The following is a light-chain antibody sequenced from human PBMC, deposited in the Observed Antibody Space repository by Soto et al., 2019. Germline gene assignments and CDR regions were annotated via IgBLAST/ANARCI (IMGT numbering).Light chain of an antibody. V-gene: IGKV1-39*01. Sequence: DIQMTQSPSSLSASVGDRVTITCRASQSISSYLNWYQQKPGKAPKLLIYAASSLQSGVPLRFSGSGSGTDFTLTISSLQPEDSATYYCQQSYSTPLTFGGGTKVDIK. CDR2: AAS. J-gene: IGKJ4*01. CDR1: QSISSY. CDR3: QQSYSTPLT.